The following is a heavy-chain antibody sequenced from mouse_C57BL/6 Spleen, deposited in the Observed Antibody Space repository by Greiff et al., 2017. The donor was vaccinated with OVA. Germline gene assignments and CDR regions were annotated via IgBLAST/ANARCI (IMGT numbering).Heavy chain of an antibody. CDR1: GYTFTSYW. V-gene: IGHV1-69*01. CDR2: IDPSDSYT. D-gene: IGHD3-2*02. CDR3: ARPLDSSGYGYFDY. J-gene: IGHJ2*01. Sequence: VQLQQPGAELVMPGASVKLSCKASGYTFTSYWMHWVKQRPGQGLEWIGEIDPSDSYTNYNQKFKGKSTLTVDKSSSTAYMQLSSLTSEDSAVYYGARPLDSSGYGYFDYWGQGTTLTVSS.